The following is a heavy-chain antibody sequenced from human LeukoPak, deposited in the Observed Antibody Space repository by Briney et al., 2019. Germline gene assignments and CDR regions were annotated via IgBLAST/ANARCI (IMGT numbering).Heavy chain of an antibody. J-gene: IGHJ5*02. V-gene: IGHV3-11*01. D-gene: IGHD6-19*01. Sequence: GGSLRLSCAASGFTFSDYHMNWIRQAPGKGLEWLSHISSSGSTIYYTDSVKGRFTISRDNSKNSLYLQMNSLSDEDTAVYYCARRTGMTLPGWLRVVDLWGQGTLVTVSS. CDR2: ISSSGSTI. CDR3: ARRTGMTLPGWLRVVDL. CDR1: GFTFSDYH.